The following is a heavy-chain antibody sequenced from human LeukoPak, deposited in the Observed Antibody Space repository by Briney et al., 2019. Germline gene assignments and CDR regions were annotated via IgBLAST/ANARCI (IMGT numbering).Heavy chain of an antibody. V-gene: IGHV4-39*01. J-gene: IGHJ4*02. CDR1: GGSISNSNYY. CDR3: IRHEEEDGYNAKPFDF. D-gene: IGHD5-24*01. CDR2: IFYTGRT. Sequence: SETLSLTCTVSGGSISNSNYYWGWVRQPPGKGLEWIGTIFYTGRTYYTPSLMSRVTISVDTSENQFSLRLSYVTAADTAMYFCIRHEEEDGYNAKPFDFWGQGTQVTVYS.